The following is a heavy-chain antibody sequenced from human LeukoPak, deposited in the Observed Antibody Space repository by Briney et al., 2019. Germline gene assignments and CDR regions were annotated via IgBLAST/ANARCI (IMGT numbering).Heavy chain of an antibody. V-gene: IGHV4-39*01. D-gene: IGHD5-18*01. CDR3: ARLGVGYNFGYPYYYYMDV. Sequence: SETLSLTCTVSGVSISSSSNYWGWIRQPPGKGLEWIGHIYYSGSTYYNSSLKSRVTISVDTSKSQFSQELRSVTAADTAVYYCARLGVGYNFGYPYYYYMDVWGKGTTVTVSS. J-gene: IGHJ6*03. CDR2: IYYSGST. CDR1: GVSISSSSNY.